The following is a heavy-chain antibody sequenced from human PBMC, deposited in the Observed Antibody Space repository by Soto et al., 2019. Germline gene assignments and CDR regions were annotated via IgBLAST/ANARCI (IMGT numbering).Heavy chain of an antibody. J-gene: IGHJ4*02. CDR2: VSTSGRST. D-gene: IGHD2-15*01. CDR3: VKQAHGLDGVAFDY. V-gene: IGHV3-64D*06. Sequence: GGSLRLSCSASGFIFSESTIYWVRQVPGKGLEAISAVSTSGRSTYYADSVKDRFTISRDNSKNTLFLQMGSLRPEDTAIYYCVKQAHGLDGVAFDYWGQGTQVTVSA. CDR1: GFIFSEST.